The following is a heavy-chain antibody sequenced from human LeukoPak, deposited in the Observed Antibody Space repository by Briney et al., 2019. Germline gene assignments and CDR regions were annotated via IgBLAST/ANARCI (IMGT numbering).Heavy chain of an antibody. CDR1: GYTFTGYY. J-gene: IGHJ4*02. CDR3: ARRVYGSGSYYRY. Sequence: ASVKVSCKASGYTFTGYYMHWVRQAPGQGLEWMGWMNPNSGNTGYAQKFQGRVTMTRNTSISTAYMELSSLRSEDTAVYYCARRVYGSGSYYRYWGREPWSPSPQ. D-gene: IGHD3-10*01. CDR2: MNPNSGNT. V-gene: IGHV1-8*02.